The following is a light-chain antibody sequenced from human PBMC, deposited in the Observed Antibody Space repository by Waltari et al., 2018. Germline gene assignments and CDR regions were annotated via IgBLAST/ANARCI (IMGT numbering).Light chain of an antibody. J-gene: IGKJ1*01. CDR3: QQYGHSPTWT. CDR1: QSIRSTY. V-gene: IGKV3-20*01. Sequence: ELVLTQSPGTLSLSPGERATLSCRASQSIRSTYLAWYRQKPGQAPRLLIYGASTRATGVPDRFSGSGSGTDFTLTISRLEPEDFAVYYCQQYGHSPTWTFGQGTKVEIK. CDR2: GAS.